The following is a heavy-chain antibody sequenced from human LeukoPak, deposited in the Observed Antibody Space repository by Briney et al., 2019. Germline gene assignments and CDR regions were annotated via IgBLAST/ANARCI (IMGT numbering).Heavy chain of an antibody. CDR2: INHSGST. CDR1: GGSFSGYY. Sequence: PSETLSLTCAVYGGSFSGYYWSWIRQPPGKGLEWIGEINHSGSTNYNPSLKSRVTISVDTSKNQFSLKLSSVTAADTAVYYCARVGERSYGDYFNWFDPWGQGTLVTVSS. CDR3: ARVGERSYGDYFNWFDP. V-gene: IGHV4-34*01. J-gene: IGHJ5*02. D-gene: IGHD4-17*01.